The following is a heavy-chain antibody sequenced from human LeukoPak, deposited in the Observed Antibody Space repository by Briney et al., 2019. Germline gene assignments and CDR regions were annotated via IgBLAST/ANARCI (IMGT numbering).Heavy chain of an antibody. CDR3: ASSRESRPDWFDP. V-gene: IGHV3-21*01. J-gene: IGHJ5*02. CDR1: GFTFSSYS. D-gene: IGHD6-6*01. Sequence: PGGSLRLSCAASGFTFSSYSMNWVRQAPGKGLEWVSSITSSSSHIFYADSVMGRFTISRDNAKKSLYLQMNSLRAEDTAVYYCASSRESRPDWFDPWGQGTLVTVSS. CDR2: ITSSSSHI.